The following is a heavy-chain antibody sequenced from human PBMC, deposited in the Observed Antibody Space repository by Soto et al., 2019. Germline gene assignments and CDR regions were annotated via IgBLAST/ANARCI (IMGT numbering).Heavy chain of an antibody. CDR2: ISSSSRDI. Sequence: EVQVVESGGGLVKPGESLRLSCAASGFTFRSHSMTWVRQAPGKGPEWVSSISSSSRDIYYADSVKGRFTISRDNGKNSLYLQMNSLRAEDTAVYYCARGQEGDADLYHYYGLAVWGPGTTVTVSS. CDR1: GFTFRSHS. CDR3: ARGQEGDADLYHYYGLAV. J-gene: IGHJ6*02. V-gene: IGHV3-21*01. D-gene: IGHD2-21*02.